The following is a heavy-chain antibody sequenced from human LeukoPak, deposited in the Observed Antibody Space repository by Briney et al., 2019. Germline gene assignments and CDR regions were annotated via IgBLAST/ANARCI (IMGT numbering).Heavy chain of an antibody. V-gene: IGHV3-43*01. CDR2: INRRGHT. D-gene: IGHD2-21*02. Sequence: GGSLRLSCAASGFTFDRFTIHWVRQIPGKGLEWVSLINRRGHTFYADSVRGRFTISRDNNRNSVFLQMDSLRPEDTPLYHCAKEVDCPSDCLFFHSWGQGTLVTVSS. CDR3: AKEVDCPSDCLFFHS. CDR1: GFTFDRFT. J-gene: IGHJ4*02.